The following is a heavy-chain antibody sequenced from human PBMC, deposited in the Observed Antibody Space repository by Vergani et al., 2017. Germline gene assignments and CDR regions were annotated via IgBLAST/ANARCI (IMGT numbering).Heavy chain of an antibody. CDR2: IYYSGST. CDR1: GGSISSYY. Sequence: QVQLQESGPGLVKPSETLSLTCTVSGGSISSYYWSWIRQPPGKGLEWIGYIYYSGSTNYNPSLKSRVTISVDTSKNQFSLKLSSVTAADTAVYYCARLVPPRSSWYLTYWYFDLWGRGTLVTVSS. J-gene: IGHJ2*01. V-gene: IGHV4-59*12. CDR3: ARLVPPRSSWYLTYWYFDL. D-gene: IGHD6-13*01.